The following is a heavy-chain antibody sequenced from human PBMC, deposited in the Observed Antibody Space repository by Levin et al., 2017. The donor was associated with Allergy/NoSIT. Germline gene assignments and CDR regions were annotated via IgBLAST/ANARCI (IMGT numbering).Heavy chain of an antibody. Sequence: PGGSLRLSCAASGFTFSSYWMSWVRQAPGKGLEWVANIRQDGSDDFYVDSVKGRFTISRDNAKNSLYLQMNSLRAGDTAVYYCARGSEVVPAGYYYYGMDVWGQGTTVTVSS. D-gene: IGHD2-2*01. J-gene: IGHJ6*02. CDR3: ARGSEVVPAGYYYYGMDV. V-gene: IGHV3-7*01. CDR2: IRQDGSDD. CDR1: GFTFSSYW.